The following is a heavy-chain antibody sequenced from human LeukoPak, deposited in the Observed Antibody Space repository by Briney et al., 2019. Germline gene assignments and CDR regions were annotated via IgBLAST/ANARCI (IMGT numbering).Heavy chain of an antibody. Sequence: PSETLSLTCAVYGGSFSGYYRSWMRQPPGKGLELIGEINHSGSTNYNPSLKSRVTISVDTSKNQFSLKLSSVTAADTAVYYCARGTLISTFPGDAFDIWGQGTMVTVSS. J-gene: IGHJ3*02. V-gene: IGHV4-34*01. CDR1: GGSFSGYY. CDR2: INHSGST. CDR3: ARGTLISTFPGDAFDI. D-gene: IGHD3-16*01.